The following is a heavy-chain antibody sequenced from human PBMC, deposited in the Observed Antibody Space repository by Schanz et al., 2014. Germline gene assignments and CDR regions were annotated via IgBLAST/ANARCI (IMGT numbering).Heavy chain of an antibody. V-gene: IGHV3-33*06. CDR2: MSYDGSIK. J-gene: IGHJ6*02. Sequence: QVQLVESGGGVVQPGRSLRLSCAASGFIFSSYGLHWVRQAPGKGLEWVAAMSYDGSIKYYGDSVRGRFTISRDNSENTLYLQMNSLSADDTAVFYCAKGMGYCSGGTCYDYYYYGLDVWGQGTTVTVSS. CDR1: GFIFSSYG. CDR3: AKGMGYCSGGTCYDYYYYGLDV. D-gene: IGHD2-15*01.